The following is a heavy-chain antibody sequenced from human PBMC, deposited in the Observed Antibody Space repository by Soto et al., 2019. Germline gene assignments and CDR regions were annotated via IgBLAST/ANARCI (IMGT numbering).Heavy chain of an antibody. CDR1: GATFSSYA. CDR2: IIPMFGTA. D-gene: IGHD3-22*01. V-gene: IGHV1-69*01. CDR3: ARVGPAHYYDSSGYYSPLDY. Sequence: QVQLVQSGAEVKKPGSSVKVSCKASGATFSSYAINWVRQAPGQGLEWMGGIIPMFGTANYAQKFTGRVTITAGESTSTVYMELSSLRSEDTAVYYCARVGPAHYYDSSGYYSPLDYWGQGTLVTVSS. J-gene: IGHJ4*02.